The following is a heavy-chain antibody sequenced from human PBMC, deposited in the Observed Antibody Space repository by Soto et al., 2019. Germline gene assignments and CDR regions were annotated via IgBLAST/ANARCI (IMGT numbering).Heavy chain of an antibody. V-gene: IGHV1-69*13. J-gene: IGHJ4*02. CDR1: GGTFSSYA. D-gene: IGHD2-2*01. CDR3: ASLHCSSTSCPFRGS. CDR2: IIPIFGTA. Sequence: GASVKVSCKASGGTFSSYAISWVRQAPGQGLEWMGGIIPIFGTANYAQKFQGRVTITADESTSTAYMELSSLRSEDTAVYYCASLHCSSTSCPFRGSWGQGHQVTVSS.